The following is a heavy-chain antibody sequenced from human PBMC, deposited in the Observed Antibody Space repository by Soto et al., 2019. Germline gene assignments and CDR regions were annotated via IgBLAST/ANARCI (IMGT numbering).Heavy chain of an antibody. V-gene: IGHV3-48*02. CDR1: GFTFSSYS. CDR3: AREDYYDSSGYQYGMDV. CDR2: ISSSSSTI. J-gene: IGHJ6*02. D-gene: IGHD3-22*01. Sequence: GGSLRLSCAASGFTFSSYSMNWVRQAPGKGLEWVSYISSSSSTIYNADSVKGRFTISRDNAKNSLYLQMNSMRDEDTAVYYCAREDYYDSSGYQYGMDVWGQGTTVTVSS.